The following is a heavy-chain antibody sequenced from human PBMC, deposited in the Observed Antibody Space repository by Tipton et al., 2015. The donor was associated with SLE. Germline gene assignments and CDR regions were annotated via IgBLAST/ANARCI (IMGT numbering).Heavy chain of an antibody. J-gene: IGHJ3*02. CDR1: GFTFDDYA. D-gene: IGHD3-22*01. Sequence: RSLRLSCAASGFTFDDYAMHWVRQAPGKGLEWVSGISWNSGSIGYADSVKGRFTISRDNAKNSLYLQMNSLRAEDTALYYCAKDKGPQVVSYAFDIWGQGTMVTVSS. CDR3: AKDKGPQVVSYAFDI. V-gene: IGHV3-9*01. CDR2: ISWNSGSI.